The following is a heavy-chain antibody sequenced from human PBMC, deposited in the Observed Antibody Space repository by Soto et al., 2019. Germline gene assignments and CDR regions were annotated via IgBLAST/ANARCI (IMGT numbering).Heavy chain of an antibody. CDR2: IYYSGST. V-gene: IGHV4-59*08. CDR3: ARHFDYRDRLLDP. Sequence: SETLSLTCTVSGGSISSYYWSWIRQPPGKGLEWIGYIYYSGSTNYNPSLKSRVAISADTSKNQFSLKLSSVTAADTAVYYCARHFDYRDRLLDPWGQGTLVTVSS. CDR1: GGSISSYY. D-gene: IGHD3-9*01. J-gene: IGHJ5*02.